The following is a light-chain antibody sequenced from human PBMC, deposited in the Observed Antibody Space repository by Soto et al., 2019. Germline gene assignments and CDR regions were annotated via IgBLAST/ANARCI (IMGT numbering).Light chain of an antibody. J-gene: IGKJ1*01. CDR1: QSISNW. CDR3: QLYNGT. Sequence: DIQMTQSPAALSAYVGDRVTITCRASQSISNWLAWYKQKTGKAPKLLIYKAYNLESGVPSRFSGSGSGTDFTLTISSLQPDDFATYYCQLYNGTFGQGTKVDIK. V-gene: IGKV1-5*03. CDR2: KAY.